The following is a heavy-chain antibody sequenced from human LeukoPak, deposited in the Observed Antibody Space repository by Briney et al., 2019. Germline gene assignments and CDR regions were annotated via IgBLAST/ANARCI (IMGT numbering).Heavy chain of an antibody. D-gene: IGHD4-17*01. V-gene: IGHV1-3*01. J-gene: IGHJ5*02. CDR1: GYTFTNYA. CDR2: INAGNGNT. CDR3: AREHETTVTTKPSENWFDP. Sequence: ASVKVSCKASGYTFTNYAMHWVRQAPGQRLEWMGWINAGNGNTKYSQKFQGRVTITRDTSASTTYMELSSLRSEDTAVYYCAREHETTVTTKPSENWFDPWGQGTLVTVSS.